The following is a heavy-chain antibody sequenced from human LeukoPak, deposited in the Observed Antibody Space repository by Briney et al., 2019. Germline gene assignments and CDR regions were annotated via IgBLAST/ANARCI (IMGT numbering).Heavy chain of an antibody. Sequence: SETLSLTCIVSGAFISGYYWGWIRQPPEKGLEWIGYVSFWGSTRYNPSLKSRVTMSVDTAKNQFSLRLSPVTAADTAMYFCARHTRGYNDNAFDIWGQGTMVTISS. D-gene: IGHD5-18*01. J-gene: IGHJ3*02. CDR3: ARHTRGYNDNAFDI. CDR1: GAFISGYY. V-gene: IGHV4-59*08. CDR2: VSFWGST.